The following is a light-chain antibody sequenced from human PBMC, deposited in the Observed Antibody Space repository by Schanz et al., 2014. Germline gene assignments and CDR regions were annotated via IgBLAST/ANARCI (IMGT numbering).Light chain of an antibody. CDR2: GAS. Sequence: EIVLTQSPGTLSLSPGERATLSCRASQSVARSYLAWYQQKPGQAPRLLIYGASSRATGIPDRFSGSGSGTEFTLTISSLQSEDFATYYCQQYNSYFWTFGQGTKVEIK. J-gene: IGKJ1*01. V-gene: IGKV3-20*01. CDR3: QQYNSYFWT. CDR1: QSVARSY.